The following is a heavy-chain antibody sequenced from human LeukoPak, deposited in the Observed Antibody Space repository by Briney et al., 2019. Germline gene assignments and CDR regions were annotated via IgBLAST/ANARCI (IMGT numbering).Heavy chain of an antibody. CDR1: GYRRINYW. V-gene: IGHV5-51*01. J-gene: IGHJ4*02. CDR2: IYPGDSDI. Sequence: GESLQISCKGSGYRRINYWIGWMRQMPGKGLEWLGLIYPGDSDIRYSPSFQGQLAISADKSISTAYLQRSNLRRADPAFYYCARRYYDSSGYYYFVYFGQGTLVTVSS. D-gene: IGHD3-22*01. CDR3: ARRYYDSSGYYYFVY.